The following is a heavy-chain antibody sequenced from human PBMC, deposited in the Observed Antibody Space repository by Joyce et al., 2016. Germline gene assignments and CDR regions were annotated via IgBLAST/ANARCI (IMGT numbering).Heavy chain of an antibody. Sequence: QVQLVQSGAEVKKPGASVQVSCKASGYMFIRYGITWVRQAPVQVLEWMGWTSPYNDNTKYVQQFQGRVTRPTATSTGSLPLEVRSVRFDVTPVYYCARDHYYERSGLLYYYYGMDVGGPGATVTVSS. CDR1: GYMFIRYG. V-gene: IGHV1-18*01. CDR2: TSPYNDNT. J-gene: IGHJ6*02. D-gene: IGHD3-22*01. CDR3: ARDHYYERSGLLYYYYGMDV.